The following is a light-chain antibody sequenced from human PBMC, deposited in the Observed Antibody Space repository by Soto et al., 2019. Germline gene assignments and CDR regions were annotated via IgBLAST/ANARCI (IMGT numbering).Light chain of an antibody. J-gene: IGKJ4*01. CDR1: QSVSNN. Sequence: EIVMTQSPATLSVSPGERATLSCRASQSVSNNLAWYQQKPGQAPRLLIYGASTRATDIPARFSGSGSGTEFTLTIGSLQSEDFAVYYCQQYNKFPSLTFGGGTKVEIK. CDR3: QQYNKFPSLT. V-gene: IGKV3-15*01. CDR2: GAS.